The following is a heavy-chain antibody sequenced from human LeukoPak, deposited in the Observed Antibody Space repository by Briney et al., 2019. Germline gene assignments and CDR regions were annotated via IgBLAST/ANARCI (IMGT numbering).Heavy chain of an antibody. CDR2: ISSSGSTI. CDR1: GFTFSDYY. CDR3: ARDATPVRGVIGNWFDP. V-gene: IGHV3-11*01. Sequence: GGSLRLSCAASGFTFSDYYMSWIRHAPGKGLEWVSYISSSGSTIYYADSVKGRFTISRDNAKNSLYLQMNSLRAEDTAVYYCARDATPVRGVIGNWFDPWGQGTLVTVSS. D-gene: IGHD3-10*01. J-gene: IGHJ5*02.